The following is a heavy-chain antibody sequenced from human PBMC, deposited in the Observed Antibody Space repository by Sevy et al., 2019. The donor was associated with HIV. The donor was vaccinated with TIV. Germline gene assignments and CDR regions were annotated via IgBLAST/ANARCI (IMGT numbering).Heavy chain of an antibody. CDR3: ARELWPGDY. J-gene: IGHJ4*02. CDR1: GFTFSDDY. V-gene: IGHV3-7*01. D-gene: IGHD2-21*01. Sequence: GGSLRLSCAASGFTFSDDYMGWVRQAPGKGLEWVANIKQDGSQKNYLDSVKGRFTISRDNAKNSLYLQMNRLRVDDTAVYYCARELWPGDYWGQGTLVTVSS. CDR2: IKQDGSQK.